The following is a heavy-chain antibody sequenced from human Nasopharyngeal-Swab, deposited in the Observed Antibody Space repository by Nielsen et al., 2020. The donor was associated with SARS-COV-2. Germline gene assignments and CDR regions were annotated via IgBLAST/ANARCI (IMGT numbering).Heavy chain of an antibody. CDR2: INGEESRT. V-gene: IGHV3-74*01. J-gene: IGHJ3*01. CDR1: GFTFNNYW. D-gene: IGHD3-16*01. CDR3: ARDPHGVRGAMQDAFDL. Sequence: GESLKISCAVSGFTFNNYWMHWVRQAPGKGLVWVSRINGEESRTSYAGSVKGRFTISRDNAKNTLYLQMNRLRADDAAMYYCARDPHGVRGAMQDAFDLWGQGTMVTVSS.